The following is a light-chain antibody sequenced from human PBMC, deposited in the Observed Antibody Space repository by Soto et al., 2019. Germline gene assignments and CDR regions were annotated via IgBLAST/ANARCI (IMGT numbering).Light chain of an antibody. CDR2: GNN. V-gene: IGLV1-40*01. CDR1: SSNIGAGYD. J-gene: IGLJ2*01. Sequence: QSVLTQPPSVSGAPGQRVTISCTGSSSNIGAGYDVHWYQQLPGTAPKLLIYGNNNRPSGVPDRFSGSKSGTSASLAITGLQAEDEADYYCQPYDSSLNGVVFGGGTKATVL. CDR3: QPYDSSLNGVV.